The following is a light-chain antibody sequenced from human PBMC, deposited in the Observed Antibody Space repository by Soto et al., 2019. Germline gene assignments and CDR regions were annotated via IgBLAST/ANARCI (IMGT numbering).Light chain of an antibody. CDR3: QHYYSFLWT. J-gene: IGKJ1*01. V-gene: IGKV1-5*01. CDR1: HYISMW. CDR2: DAS. Sequence: DNKLVVAPSTLNASVGDRVSFPCRASHYISMWLAWYQQRPGKAPSLLITDASKLESGVPPRFNGSRSETECTLTICVLQPDNFATYYFQHYYSFLWTFAVGAKV.